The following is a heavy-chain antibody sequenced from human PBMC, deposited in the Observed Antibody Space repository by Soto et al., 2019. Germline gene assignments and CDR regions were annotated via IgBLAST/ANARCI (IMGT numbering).Heavy chain of an antibody. V-gene: IGHV3-30*04. CDR3: TSGWPDY. J-gene: IGHJ4*02. CDR1: GFTFSSYA. CDR2: ISYDGGTT. Sequence: GGSLRLSCAASGFTFSSYAMHWVRQAPGKGLEWVAVISYDGGTTDYAAPVKGRFTISRDDSKNTLYLQMNSLKTEDTAVYYCTSGWPDYWGQGTLVTVSS. D-gene: IGHD6-19*01.